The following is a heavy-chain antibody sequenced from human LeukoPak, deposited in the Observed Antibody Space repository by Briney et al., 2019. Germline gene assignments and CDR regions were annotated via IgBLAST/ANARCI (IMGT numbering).Heavy chain of an antibody. CDR3: ARGVYIAAAQYGY. V-gene: IGHV4-4*07. D-gene: IGHD6-13*01. Sequence: SETLSLTCTVSGGSFSSYYWNWIRQPAGKGLEWIGRIYMSGSTNYNPSLKSRVTMSVDTSKNQFSLKLSSVTAADTAVYYCARGVYIAAAQYGYWGQGTLVTVSS. CDR2: IYMSGST. CDR1: GGSFSSYY. J-gene: IGHJ4*02.